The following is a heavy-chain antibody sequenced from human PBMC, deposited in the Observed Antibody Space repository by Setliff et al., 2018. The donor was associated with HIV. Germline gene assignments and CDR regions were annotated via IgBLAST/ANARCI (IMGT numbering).Heavy chain of an antibody. CDR3: ARVQMAYAAFDV. CDR1: GGSVTTYY. Sequence: SETLSLTCTVPGGSVTTYYWSWIRQSPARGLEWIGNIFPRGSTNYNPSLKSRVTLSLDTSKNQFSLNVDSVTAADTAVYYCARVQMAYAAFDVWGQGTMVTVSS. J-gene: IGHJ3*01. CDR2: IFPRGST. D-gene: IGHD4-17*01. V-gene: IGHV4-4*07.